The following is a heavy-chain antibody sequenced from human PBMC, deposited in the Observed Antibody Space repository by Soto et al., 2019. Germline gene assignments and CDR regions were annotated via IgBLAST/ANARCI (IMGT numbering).Heavy chain of an antibody. CDR3: AREGGDILTGYYSNWFDP. V-gene: IGHV1-69*13. CDR1: GGTFSSYA. J-gene: IGHJ5*02. Sequence: SVKVSCKASGGTFSSYAISWVRQAPGQGLEWMGGIIPIFGTANYAQKFQGRVTITADESTSTAYMQLSSVTAADTAVYYCAREGGDILTGYYSNWFDPWGQGILVTVSS. CDR2: IIPIFGTA. D-gene: IGHD3-9*01.